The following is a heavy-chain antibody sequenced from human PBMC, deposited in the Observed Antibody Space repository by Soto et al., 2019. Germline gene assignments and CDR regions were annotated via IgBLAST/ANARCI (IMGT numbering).Heavy chain of an antibody. Sequence: HPGGSLRLSCAASGFTFSRYAMGWVRQAPGKGLEWVSAISVSGTNTYSADSVKGRFTISRDNSKNTLYLQMNTLRAEDTAVYYCAKDVISGGGCYYVDCWGHGTLVTVSS. CDR3: AKDVISGGGCYYVDC. CDR1: GFTFSRYA. CDR2: ISVSGTNT. D-gene: IGHD2-15*01. V-gene: IGHV3-23*01. J-gene: IGHJ4*01.